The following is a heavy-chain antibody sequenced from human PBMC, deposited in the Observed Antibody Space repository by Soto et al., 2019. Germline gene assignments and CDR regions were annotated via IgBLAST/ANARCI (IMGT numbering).Heavy chain of an antibody. CDR3: ASLGAVGATTEGWFDP. J-gene: IGHJ5*02. Sequence: EVQLVESGGGLVQPGGSLRLSCAASGFTFSSYSMNWVRQAPGKGLEWVSYISSSSSTIYYADSVKSRFTISRDNAKNSLYLQMNSLRDEDTAVYYCASLGAVGATTEGWFDPWGQGTLVTVSS. CDR1: GFTFSSYS. V-gene: IGHV3-48*02. CDR2: ISSSSSTI. D-gene: IGHD1-26*01.